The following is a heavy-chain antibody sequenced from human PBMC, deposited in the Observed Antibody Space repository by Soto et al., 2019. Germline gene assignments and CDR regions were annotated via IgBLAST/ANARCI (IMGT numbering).Heavy chain of an antibody. CDR2: INHSGST. D-gene: IGHD3-10*01. CDR1: GGSFSGYY. V-gene: IGHV4-34*01. J-gene: IGHJ4*02. CDR3: ARGDPGAY. Sequence: SETLSLTCAVYGGSFSGYYWSWIRQPPGKGLEWIGEINHSGSTNYNPSLKSRVTISVDTSKNQFSLKLSSVTAADTAVYYCARGDPGAYWGQGTLVTVSS.